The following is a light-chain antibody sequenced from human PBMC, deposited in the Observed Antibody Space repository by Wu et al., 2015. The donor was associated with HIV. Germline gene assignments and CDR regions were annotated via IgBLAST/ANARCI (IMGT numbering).Light chain of an antibody. CDR3: QQYHSYPYT. V-gene: IGKV1-5*03. CDR1: QYISRW. Sequence: DIQMTQSPSTLSASVGDRVTITCRASQYISRWLAWYQQKPGKASKLLIYKASSLESGVPSRFSGSESGTQFTLTISSLQPDDFATYYCQQYHSYPYTFGQGTKLEIK. J-gene: IGKJ2*01. CDR2: KAS.